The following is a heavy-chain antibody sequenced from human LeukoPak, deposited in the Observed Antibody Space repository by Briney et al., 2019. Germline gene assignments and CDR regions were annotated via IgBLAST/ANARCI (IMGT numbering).Heavy chain of an antibody. Sequence: GRSLRLSCTASGFTFSDHAMHWVRQAPGKGLEWVAVISYDGSNKYYADSVKGRFTISRDNSKNTLYLQMNSLRAEDTAVYYCAKETRAARRYYYYGMDVWGQGTTVTVSS. V-gene: IGHV3-30*18. D-gene: IGHD6-6*01. CDR2: ISYDGSNK. CDR3: AKETRAARRYYYYGMDV. J-gene: IGHJ6*02. CDR1: GFTFSDHA.